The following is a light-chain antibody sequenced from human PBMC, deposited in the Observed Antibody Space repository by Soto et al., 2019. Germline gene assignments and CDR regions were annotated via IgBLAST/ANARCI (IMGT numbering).Light chain of an antibody. V-gene: IGLV2-11*01. CDR1: SSDVGGYNY. J-gene: IGLJ2*01. CDR3: CSYAGSYPVV. CDR2: DVS. Sequence: QSALTQPRSVSGSPGQSVTISCTGTSSDVGGYNYVSWYQQHPGKAPKLMIYDVSKRPSGVPDRFSGSKSGNTASLTIYGLQAEDEADYYCCSYAGSYPVVFGGGTKLTVL.